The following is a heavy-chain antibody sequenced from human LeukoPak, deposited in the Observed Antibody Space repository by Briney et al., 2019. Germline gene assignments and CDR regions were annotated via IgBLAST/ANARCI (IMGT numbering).Heavy chain of an antibody. D-gene: IGHD6-19*01. V-gene: IGHV3-21*01. CDR3: AREAPVAGAFDI. CDR1: GFTFSSYS. CDR2: ISSSSSYI. J-gene: IGHJ3*02. Sequence: PGGSPRLSCAASGFTFSSYSMNRVRQAPGKGLEWVSSISSSSSYIYYADSVKGRFTISRDNAKSSLYLQMNSLRAEDTAVYYRAREAPVAGAFDIWGQGTMVTVSS.